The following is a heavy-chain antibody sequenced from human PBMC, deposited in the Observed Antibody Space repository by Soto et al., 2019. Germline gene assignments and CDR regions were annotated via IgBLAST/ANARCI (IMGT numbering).Heavy chain of an antibody. D-gene: IGHD2-15*01. J-gene: IGHJ6*02. V-gene: IGHV3-21*01. CDR1: GFTFRTYT. CDR3: ARDRGYDAHDYNYNAMDV. CDR2: IRGFSPYT. Sequence: EVQLVESGGGLVKPGGSLRLSCVASGFTFRTYTMNWVRQAPGKGLEWVSSIRGFSPYTFYAESVKGRFTISRDNAKNSLYLQMNSLGVEDTAVYYCARDRGYDAHDYNYNAMDVWCQGTTVTVSS.